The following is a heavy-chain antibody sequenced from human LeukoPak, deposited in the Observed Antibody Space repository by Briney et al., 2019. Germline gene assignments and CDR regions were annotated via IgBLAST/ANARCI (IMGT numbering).Heavy chain of an antibody. CDR2: IFYSGTT. Sequence: SEPLSLTCTVSGGSISSSSYYWVWIRQPPGKGLEWIGSIFYSGTTYYNPSLKSRVTISVDTSRNQFSLKLTSVTAADTAVFYCARQFGSGLWYFDLWGRGTLFTVSS. D-gene: IGHD3-10*01. CDR1: GGSISSSSYY. V-gene: IGHV4-39*01. J-gene: IGHJ2*01. CDR3: ARQFGSGLWYFDL.